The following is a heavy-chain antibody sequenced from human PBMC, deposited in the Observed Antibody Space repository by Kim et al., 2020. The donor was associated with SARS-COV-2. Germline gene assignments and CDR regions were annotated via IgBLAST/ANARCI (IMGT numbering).Heavy chain of an antibody. J-gene: IGHJ4*01. Sequence: GGSLRLSCAASGFIFSDYYMDWVRQAPGKGLEWVGRTRGRVHAYTTEHAATVGGRFTGSKAHSKHLLYLHMNNLVNEDMSECYCARLEGDTQVLVHY. V-gene: IGHV3-72*01. CDR2: TRGRVHAYTT. D-gene: IGHD1-26*01. CDR1: GFIFSDYY. CDR3: ARLEGDTQVLVHY.